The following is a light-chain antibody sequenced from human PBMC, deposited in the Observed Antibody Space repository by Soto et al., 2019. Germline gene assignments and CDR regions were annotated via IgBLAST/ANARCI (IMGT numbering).Light chain of an antibody. J-gene: IGLJ2*01. CDR3: CSYVGSYILL. V-gene: IGLV2-11*01. Sequence: QSALTQPRSVSGSPGQSVTISCTGTNSDVGGYNYVSWYQQHPGKAPKLMIYDVINRPSGVPDRFSASKSGNTASLTISGLQAEDEADYYCCSYVGSYILLFGGGTKVTVL. CDR2: DVI. CDR1: NSDVGGYNY.